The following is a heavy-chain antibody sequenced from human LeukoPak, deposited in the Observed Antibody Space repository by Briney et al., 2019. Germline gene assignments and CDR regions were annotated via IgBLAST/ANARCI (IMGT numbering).Heavy chain of an antibody. CDR2: INHSGST. CDR3: ARHRGFWSGYSKIFDY. J-gene: IGHJ4*02. V-gene: IGHV4-34*01. Sequence: SETLSLTCAVYGGSFSGYYWSWIRQPPGKGLEWIGEINHSGSTNYNPSLKSRVTISVDTPKNQFSLKLSSVTAADTAVYYCARHRGFWSGYSKIFDYWGQGTLVTVSS. D-gene: IGHD3-3*01. CDR1: GGSFSGYY.